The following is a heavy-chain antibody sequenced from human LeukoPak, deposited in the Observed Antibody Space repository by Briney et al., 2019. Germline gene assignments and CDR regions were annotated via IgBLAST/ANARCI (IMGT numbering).Heavy chain of an antibody. D-gene: IGHD3-10*02. J-gene: IGHJ4*02. CDR3: ARDPHSITKFTYYFDY. V-gene: IGHV4-38-2*02. Sequence: PSGTLSLTCAVSGTSIKDNSFWGWIRQPPGKGLEWIAGISRSGTTYYNPSLKSRVTVSVDTTNNHFSLRLDSVTAADTAVYFCARDPHSITKFTYYFDYWDQGTLVTVSS. CDR1: GTSIKDNSF. CDR2: ISRSGTT.